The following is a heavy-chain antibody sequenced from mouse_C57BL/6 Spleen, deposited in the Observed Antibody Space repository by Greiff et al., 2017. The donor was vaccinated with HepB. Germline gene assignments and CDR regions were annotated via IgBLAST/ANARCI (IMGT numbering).Heavy chain of an antibody. V-gene: IGHV1-55*01. Sequence: QVQLQQPGAELVKPGASVKMSCKASGYTFTSYWITWVKQRPGQGLEWIGDIYPGSGSTNYNEKFKSKATLTVDTSASTAYMQLSSLTSEDSAVYYCARRGQGYGSSYDYWGQGTTLTVSS. J-gene: IGHJ2*01. CDR3: ARRGQGYGSSYDY. D-gene: IGHD1-1*01. CDR1: GYTFTSYW. CDR2: IYPGSGST.